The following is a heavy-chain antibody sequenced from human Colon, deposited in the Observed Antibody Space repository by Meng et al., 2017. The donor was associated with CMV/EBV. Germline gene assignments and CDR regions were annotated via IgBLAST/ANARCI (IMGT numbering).Heavy chain of an antibody. Sequence: GESLKISCAASGFTFSTYDMHWVRQTSGKGLEWVSGIGTAGDIYYAGSVKGRFTISRDDAKNSSYLQMNSLRAGDTAVYYCARAHFNDGDYGAFDIWGQGTVVTVSS. CDR2: IGTAGDI. D-gene: IGHD4-17*01. CDR3: ARAHFNDGDYGAFDI. J-gene: IGHJ3*02. V-gene: IGHV3-13*01. CDR1: GFTFSTYD.